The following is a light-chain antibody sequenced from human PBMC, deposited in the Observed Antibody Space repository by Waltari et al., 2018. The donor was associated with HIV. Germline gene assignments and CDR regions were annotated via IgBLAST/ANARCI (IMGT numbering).Light chain of an antibody. J-gene: IGLJ2*01. CDR2: EVS. CDR1: STDIGTYNF. Sequence: QSALTQPASVSGSPGPSITIPCTGTSTDIGTYNFFSWYQQHPGKAPKLMIHEVSKRPSGVSNRFSGSKSGNTASLTISGLQAEDEADYSCCSYAGSTTVFGGGTKLTVL. CDR3: CSYAGSTTV. V-gene: IGLV2-23*02.